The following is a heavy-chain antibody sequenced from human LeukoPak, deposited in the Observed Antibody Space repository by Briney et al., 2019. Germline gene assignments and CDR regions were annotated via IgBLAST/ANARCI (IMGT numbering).Heavy chain of an antibody. CDR2: ISSSGSTI. D-gene: IGHD6-13*01. Sequence: PGGSLRLSCAVSGFTFSSYEWNWVGQAPGKGLEWVSYISSSGSTIYYADSVKGRFTISRDNAKNSLYLQINSLRAEDTAVYYCAKERAGNRFHIWGQGTMVTVSS. CDR1: GFTFSSYE. CDR3: AKERAGNRFHI. J-gene: IGHJ3*02. V-gene: IGHV3-48*03.